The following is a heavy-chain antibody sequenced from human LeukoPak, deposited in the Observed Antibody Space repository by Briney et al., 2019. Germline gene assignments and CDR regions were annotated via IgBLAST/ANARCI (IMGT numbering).Heavy chain of an antibody. J-gene: IGHJ4*02. V-gene: IGHV4-34*01. CDR3: ARGYGDLTIDY. D-gene: IGHD4-17*01. Sequence: KPSETLSLTCAVYGGSFSGHYWSWIRQPPGKGLEWIGEINHSGSTNYNPSLKSRVTISVDTSKNQFSLKLSSVTAADTAVYYCARGYGDLTIDYWGQGTLVTVSS. CDR2: INHSGST. CDR1: GGSFSGHY.